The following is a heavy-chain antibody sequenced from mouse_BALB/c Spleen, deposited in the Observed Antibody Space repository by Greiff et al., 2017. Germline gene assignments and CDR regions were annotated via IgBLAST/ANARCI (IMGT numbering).Heavy chain of an antibody. CDR1: GFSLTSYG. CDR3: AREGSYYDYDKFAY. D-gene: IGHD2-4*01. J-gene: IGHJ3*01. Sequence: VKLVESGPGLVAPSQSLSITCTVSGFSLTSYGVHWVRQPPGKGLEWLGVIWAGGSTNYNSALMSRLSISKDNSKSQVFLKMNSLQTDDTAMYYCAREGSYYDYDKFAYWGQGTLVTVSA. V-gene: IGHV2-9*02. CDR2: IWAGGST.